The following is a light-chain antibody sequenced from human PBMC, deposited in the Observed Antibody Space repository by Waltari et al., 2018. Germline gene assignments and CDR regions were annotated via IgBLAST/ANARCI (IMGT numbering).Light chain of an antibody. CDR1: PSLVHSDGNTF. CDR3: MQGTHWPLP. Sequence: DVVMTQSPLSLPATLGQPASISCESSPSLVHSDGNTFLAWFQQRPGQSPRRLIYKVSNREFGVPERFSASVSGTAFTLKLSRVEAEDVGVYYCMQGTHWPLPFGGGTKVEIK. V-gene: IGKV2-30*02. J-gene: IGKJ4*01. CDR2: KVS.